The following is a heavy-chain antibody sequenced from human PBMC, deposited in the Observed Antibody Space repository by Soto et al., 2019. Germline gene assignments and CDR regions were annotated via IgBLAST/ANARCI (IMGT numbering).Heavy chain of an antibody. J-gene: IGHJ4*02. Sequence: LRLSCAASGFTFSSYGMHWVRQAPGKGLEWVAVISYDGSNKYYADSVKGRFTISRDNSKNTLYLQMNSLRAEDTAVYYCAKVVLEATMMGAFDYWGQGPLVTLSS. CDR2: ISYDGSNK. D-gene: IGHD1-26*01. CDR1: GFTFSSYG. V-gene: IGHV3-30*18. CDR3: AKVVLEATMMGAFDY.